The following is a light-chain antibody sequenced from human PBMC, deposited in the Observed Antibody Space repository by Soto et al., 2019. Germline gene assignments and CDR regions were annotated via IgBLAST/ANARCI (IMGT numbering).Light chain of an antibody. J-gene: IGKJ2*01. CDR3: KQYRGKPFT. V-gene: IGKV1-5*01. CDR1: QSIDSW. Sequence: DIQMTQSPSTLSASVGDRVTIACRASQSIDSWLAWYQQKPGKAPKFLIYDASDLESGVPSRFSGSGSGTEFTLTIRSLQPDDFATYYCKQYRGKPFTFGQGTKVEIK. CDR2: DAS.